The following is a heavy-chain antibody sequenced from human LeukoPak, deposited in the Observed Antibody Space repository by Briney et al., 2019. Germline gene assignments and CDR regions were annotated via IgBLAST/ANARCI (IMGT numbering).Heavy chain of an antibody. CDR2: IYYSGST. Sequence: SETLSLTCSVSGGSISSYYWSWIRQPPGKGLEWIGYIYYSGSTNYKPSLKSRVTISVDTSKNQFSLKLSSVTAADTAVYYCARVSKEYYYYYMDVWGKGTTVTISS. CDR3: ARVSKEYYYYYMDV. CDR1: GGSISSYY. J-gene: IGHJ6*03. V-gene: IGHV4-59*01.